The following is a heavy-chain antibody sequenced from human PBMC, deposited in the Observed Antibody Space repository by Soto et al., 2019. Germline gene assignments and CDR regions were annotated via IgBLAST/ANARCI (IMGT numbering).Heavy chain of an antibody. CDR2: SDYTGCT. CDR3: ARVGYGDYGRGYYFDL. V-gene: IGHV4-30-4*02. CDR1: GASIRHGDYY. D-gene: IGHD4-17*01. Sequence: SETLSRTCSVSGASIRHGDYYWRWLRQPPGKGPEWIGISDYTGCTHYNPTFTGACSMSVDTSAHQFSLKVYIVTAADSAVYPCARVGYGDYGRGYYFDLSGQAMLVTVSS. J-gene: IGHJ4*02.